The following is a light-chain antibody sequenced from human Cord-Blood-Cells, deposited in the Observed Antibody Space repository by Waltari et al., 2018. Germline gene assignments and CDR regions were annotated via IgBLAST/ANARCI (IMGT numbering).Light chain of an antibody. CDR1: SSTTRDGYD. Sequence: QSVLTHPPSVSGAPGQGVTIPGTGSSSTTRDGYDVHWYQQLPGPAPQLLIYGNSNRPAGVPDRFSGSKSGTSASLSITGLQAEDEADYYCQSYDSSLSGVVFGGGTKLTVL. V-gene: IGLV1-40*01. CDR3: QSYDSSLSGVV. J-gene: IGLJ2*01. CDR2: GNS.